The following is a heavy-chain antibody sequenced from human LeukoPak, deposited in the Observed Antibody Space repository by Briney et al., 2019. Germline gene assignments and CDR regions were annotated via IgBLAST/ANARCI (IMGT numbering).Heavy chain of an antibody. Sequence: ASGKVSRKASGYTFTGYGISWVRQAPGQGLEWMGWISAYNGNTNYAQKLPGRVTMTTDTSTSTASMELRSLRSDDTAVYYSAREFHVPYYDILTGYYNYWFDPWGQGTLVTVSS. V-gene: IGHV1-18*01. CDR3: AREFHVPYYDILTGYYNYWFDP. D-gene: IGHD3-9*01. CDR2: ISAYNGNT. CDR1: GYTFTGYG. J-gene: IGHJ5*02.